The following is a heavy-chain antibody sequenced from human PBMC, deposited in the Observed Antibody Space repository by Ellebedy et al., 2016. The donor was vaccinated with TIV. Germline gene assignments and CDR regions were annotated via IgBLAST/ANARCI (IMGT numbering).Heavy chain of an antibody. J-gene: IGHJ4*02. D-gene: IGHD1-26*01. CDR1: GFTFDDYA. CDR3: AKGMGIYSGSYSWYYFDY. CDR2: ISWNSGSI. Sequence: SLKISXAASGFTFDDYAMHWVRQAPGKGLEWVSGISWNSGSIGYADSVKGRFTISRDNAKNSLYLQMNSLRAEDTALYYCAKGMGIYSGSYSWYYFDYWGQGSLVTVSS. V-gene: IGHV3-9*01.